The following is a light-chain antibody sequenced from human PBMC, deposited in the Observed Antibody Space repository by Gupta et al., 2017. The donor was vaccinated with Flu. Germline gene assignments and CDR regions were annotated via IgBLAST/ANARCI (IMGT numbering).Light chain of an antibody. J-gene: IGKJ4*01. V-gene: IGKV3-20*01. CDR2: GAS. CDR3: QQYGSSPRT. CDR1: QSVSSSY. Sequence: IVLTPSPGTLSLSPGESGTLSCRASQSVSSSYLAWYQQKPGKAPRLLIYGASSRATGIPDRFSGSGSGTDFTLTISRLEPEDFAVYYCQQYGSSPRTFGGGTKVEIK.